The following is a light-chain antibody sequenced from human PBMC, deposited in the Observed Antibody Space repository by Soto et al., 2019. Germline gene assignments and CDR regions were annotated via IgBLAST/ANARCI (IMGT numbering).Light chain of an antibody. CDR1: QSVSSY. V-gene: IGKV3-11*01. CDR3: XXRSHWPPT. J-gene: IGKJ2*01. Sequence: EIVLTQSPATLSLSPGERATLSCRASQSVSSYLAWYQQKPGQAPRLLIYDASNRATGIPARFSGSGSGTAXXXXXXXLEPXDFXXXXXXXRSHWPPTFGQGTKLEIK. CDR2: DAS.